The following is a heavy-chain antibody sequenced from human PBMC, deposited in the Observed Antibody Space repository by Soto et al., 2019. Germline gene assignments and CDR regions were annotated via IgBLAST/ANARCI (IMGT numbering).Heavy chain of an antibody. CDR1: GGTFSSYA. CDR2: IIPIFGTA. J-gene: IGHJ4*02. V-gene: IGHV1-69*12. D-gene: IGHD4-17*01. CDR3: ARHDDYLDCFDY. Sequence: QVQLVQSGAEVKKPGSSVKVSCKASGGTFSSYAISWVRQAPGQGLEWMGGIIPIFGTANYAQKFQGRVTITADESPSTADMELSSLRSEDTAVYYCARHDDYLDCFDYWGQGTLVTVSS.